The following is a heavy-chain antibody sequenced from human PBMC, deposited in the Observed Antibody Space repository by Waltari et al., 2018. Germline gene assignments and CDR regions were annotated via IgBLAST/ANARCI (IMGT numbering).Heavy chain of an antibody. CDR3: SATLGEIFDY. CDR1: GFTFSSYS. D-gene: IGHD1-26*01. Sequence: EVQLVESGGGLVQPGGSLRLSCAASGFTFSSYSMNWVRQAPGKGLEWVSYISSSSSTIYYTDSVKGRFTISRDNAKNSLYLQMKSLRAEDTAVYYCSATLGEIFDYWGQGTLVTVSS. J-gene: IGHJ4*02. V-gene: IGHV3-48*01. CDR2: ISSSSSTI.